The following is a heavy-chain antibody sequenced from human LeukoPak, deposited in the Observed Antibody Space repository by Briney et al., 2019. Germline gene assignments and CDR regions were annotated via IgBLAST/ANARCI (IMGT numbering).Heavy chain of an antibody. Sequence: PSETLSLTCTVSGGSISSSSYYWGWLRQPPGKGLEWIGSIYYSGSTYYNPSLKSRVTISVDTSKNQFSLKLSSVTAADTAVYYCARHPPYRYYDSSGYYFDYWGQGTLVTVSS. D-gene: IGHD3-22*01. CDR2: IYYSGST. J-gene: IGHJ4*02. V-gene: IGHV4-39*01. CDR3: ARHPPYRYYDSSGYYFDY. CDR1: GGSISSSSYY.